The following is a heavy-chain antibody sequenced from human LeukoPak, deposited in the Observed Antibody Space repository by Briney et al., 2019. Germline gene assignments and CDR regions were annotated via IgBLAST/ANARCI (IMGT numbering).Heavy chain of an antibody. J-gene: IGHJ6*02. CDR1: GFTFSDYY. Sequence: GGSLRLSCAASGFTFSDYYMSWIRQAPGKGLEWVAFIRYDGSNKYYADSVKGRFTISRDNSKNTLYLQMNSLRAEDTAVYYCAKEASEEQWLVYYYYYYGMDVWGQGTTVTVSS. D-gene: IGHD6-19*01. V-gene: IGHV3-30*02. CDR3: AKEASEEQWLVYYYYYYGMDV. CDR2: IRYDGSNK.